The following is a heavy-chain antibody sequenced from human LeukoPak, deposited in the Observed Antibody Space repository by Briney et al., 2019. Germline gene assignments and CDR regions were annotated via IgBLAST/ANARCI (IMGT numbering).Heavy chain of an antibody. CDR3: AKDMAAYYYASGNIDY. J-gene: IGHJ4*02. D-gene: IGHD3-10*01. CDR2: ISWDGGST. Sequence: PGGSLRLSCAASGFTFDDYVMHWVRQAPGKGLEGVSLISWDGGSTYHADSVKGRFTISRDNSKNSLYLQMNSLRAEDTALYYCAKDMAAYYYASGNIDYWGQGTLVTVSS. V-gene: IGHV3-43D*03. CDR1: GFTFDDYV.